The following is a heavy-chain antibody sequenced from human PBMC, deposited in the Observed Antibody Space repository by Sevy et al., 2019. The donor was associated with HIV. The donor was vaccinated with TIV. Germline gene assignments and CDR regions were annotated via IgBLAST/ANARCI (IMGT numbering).Heavy chain of an antibody. J-gene: IGHJ4*02. CDR1: GFTFKSYA. CDR2: ISYDGSNK. V-gene: IGHV3-30*18. CDR3: AKGGGTSLWGSYRS. Sequence: GGSLRLSCAASGFTFKSYARHWVRQAPGKGLEWVAVISYDGSNKYYADSVKGRFTISRDNSKNTVYLQMNSLRAEDSAVYYCAKGGGTSLWGSYRSWGQGTLVTVSS. D-gene: IGHD3-16*02.